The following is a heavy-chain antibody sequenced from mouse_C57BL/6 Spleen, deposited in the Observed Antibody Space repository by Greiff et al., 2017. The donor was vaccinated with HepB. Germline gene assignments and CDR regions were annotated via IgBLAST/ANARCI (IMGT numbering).Heavy chain of an antibody. D-gene: IGHD1-1*01. J-gene: IGHJ2*01. CDR2: IYPGSGNT. CDR1: GYTFTDYY. V-gene: IGHV1-76*01. CDR3: ASKAVITTVVATDY. Sequence: QVQLQQSGAELVRPGASVKLSCKASGYTFTDYYINWVKQRPGQGLEWIARIYPGSGNTYYNEKFKGKATLTAEKSSSTAYMQLSSLTSEDSAVYFCASKAVITTVVATDYWGQGTTLTVSS.